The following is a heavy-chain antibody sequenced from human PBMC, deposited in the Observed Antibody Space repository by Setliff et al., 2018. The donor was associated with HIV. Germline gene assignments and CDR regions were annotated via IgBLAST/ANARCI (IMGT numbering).Heavy chain of an antibody. CDR2: IYHNGIT. CDR3: ARGGDYYDSTGARAGFDF. CDR1: GDSVTSRNW. V-gene: IGHV4-4*02. J-gene: IGHJ3*01. Sequence: ETLSLTCAVSGDSVTSRNWWSWVRQAPGKGLDWIGEIYHNGITNYNPSLKSRLIMSLDKSKNEISLKLSSVTAADTAAYYCARGGDYYDSTGARAGFDFWGQGTMVTVSS. D-gene: IGHD3-22*01.